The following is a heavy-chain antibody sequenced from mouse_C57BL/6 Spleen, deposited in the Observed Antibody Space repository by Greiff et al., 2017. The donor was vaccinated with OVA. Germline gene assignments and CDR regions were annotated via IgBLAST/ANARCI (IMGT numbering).Heavy chain of an antibody. CDR2: IWTGGGT. D-gene: IGHD2-2*01. CDR1: GFSLTSYA. J-gene: IGHJ1*03. CDR3: ASSTMVIPSYWYFDV. V-gene: IGHV2-9-1*01. Sequence: VQRVESGPGLVAPSQSLSITCTVSGFSLTSYAISWVRQPPGKGLEWLGVIWTGGGTNYNSALKSRLSISKDNSKSQVFLKMNSLQTDDTARYYCASSTMVIPSYWYFDVWGTGTTVTVSS.